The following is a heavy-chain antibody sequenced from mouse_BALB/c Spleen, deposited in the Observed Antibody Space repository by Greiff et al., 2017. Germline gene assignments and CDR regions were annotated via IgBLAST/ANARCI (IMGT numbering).Heavy chain of an antibody. CDR1: GFTLCSVG. D-gene: IGHD3-2*01. V-gene: IGHV5-17*02. Sequence: VLVVESGGCLVQPGGTRKRAGAAAGFTLCSVGMHWVRQAPEKGLEWVAYISSGSSTNYYADTVKGRFTISRDNPKNTLFMQMTSLRSEDTAMFYCAREGTRQLGLGYRGPGTTLA. CDR2: ISSGSSTN. CDR3: AREGTRQLGLGY. J-gene: IGHJ2*01.